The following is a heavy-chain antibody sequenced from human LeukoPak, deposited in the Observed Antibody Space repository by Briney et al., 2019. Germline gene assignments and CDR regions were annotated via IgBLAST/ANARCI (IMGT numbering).Heavy chain of an antibody. CDR1: GGSFSGYY. Sequence: PSETLSLTCAVYGGSFSGYYWSWIRQPPGQGLEWIGHIYHSGSTYYSPSLKSRVTISLDRSKNQFSLRLTSVTAADTAVYYCARRGYDASSAFNIWGQGTLVTVSS. CDR3: ARRGYDASSAFNI. J-gene: IGHJ3*02. D-gene: IGHD3-22*01. CDR2: IYHSGST. V-gene: IGHV4-34*01.